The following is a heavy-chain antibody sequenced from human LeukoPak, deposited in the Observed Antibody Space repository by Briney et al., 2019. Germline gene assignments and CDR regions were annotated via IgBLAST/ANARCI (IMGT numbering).Heavy chain of an antibody. Sequence: ASVKVSCKASGGTFSSYAISWVRQAPGQGLERMGRIIPILGIANYAQKFQGRVTITADKSTCTAYMELSSLRSEDTAVYYCARDLDTAMDSYYYYGMDVWGQGTTVTVSS. CDR2: IIPILGIA. CDR3: ARDLDTAMDSYYYYGMDV. J-gene: IGHJ6*02. D-gene: IGHD5-18*01. CDR1: GGTFSSYA. V-gene: IGHV1-69*04.